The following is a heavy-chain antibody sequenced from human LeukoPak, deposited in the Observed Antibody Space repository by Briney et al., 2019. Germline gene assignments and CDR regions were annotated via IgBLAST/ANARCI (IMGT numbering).Heavy chain of an antibody. D-gene: IGHD7-27*01. J-gene: IGHJ4*02. Sequence: GGSLTLSCAASGFTFSSYAMSWVRQAPGKGLQWVAAIISAGDTYYADSVKGRFTISRDNSKNTLFLQLNSLRVEDTAVYYCPKDRANWGYATSADYWGQGSLVTVSS. CDR2: IISAGDT. CDR1: GFTFSSYA. V-gene: IGHV3-23*01. CDR3: PKDRANWGYATSADY.